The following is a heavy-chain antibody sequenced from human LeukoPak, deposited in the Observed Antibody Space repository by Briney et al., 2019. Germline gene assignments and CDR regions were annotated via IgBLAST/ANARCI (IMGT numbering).Heavy chain of an antibody. CDR3: ASADGSGYRYY. J-gene: IGHJ4*02. D-gene: IGHD3-22*01. V-gene: IGHV3-23*01. CDR2: IDSGGGST. Sequence: GGSLRLSCAASEYNFSNYAMSWVRQAPGKGLDWVSSIDSGGGSTYYADSVKGRFTISIDNSKNTLYLQMNSLRAEDTAIYYCASADGSGYRYYWGQGTLVTVSS. CDR1: EYNFSNYA.